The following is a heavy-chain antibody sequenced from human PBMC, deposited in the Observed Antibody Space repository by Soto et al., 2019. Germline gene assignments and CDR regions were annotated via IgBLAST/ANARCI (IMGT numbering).Heavy chain of an antibody. CDR3: ARDREGYCGSSTCYQTPQYFYGMDV. CDR2: TYYRSQWYY. J-gene: IGHJ6*02. V-gene: IGHV6-1*01. CDR1: GDSLSSDSAA. Sequence: PSQTLSLTCAISGDSLSSDSAAWNWIRQSPSRGLEWLGRTYYRSQWYYDYAVSVKSRITINPDTSKNQFSLQLNSVTPEDTAVYYCARDREGYCGSSTCYQTPQYFYGMDVWGQGTTVTVSS. D-gene: IGHD2-2*01.